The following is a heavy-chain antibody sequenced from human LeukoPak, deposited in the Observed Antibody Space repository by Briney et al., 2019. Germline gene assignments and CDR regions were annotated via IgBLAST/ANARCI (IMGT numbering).Heavy chain of an antibody. CDR2: IKSKTDGGTT. J-gene: IGHJ6*03. V-gene: IGHV3-15*01. D-gene: IGHD5-24*01. Sequence: GGSLILSCAASGFTFSNAWMRTGRQTPGRGQERVGRIKSKTDGGTTDYAAPVKGRFTISRDDSENTLYLQMNSLKTEDTAVYYCTTYKYYDYYMDVWGKGTTVTISS. CDR3: TTYKYYDYYMDV. CDR1: GFTFSNAW.